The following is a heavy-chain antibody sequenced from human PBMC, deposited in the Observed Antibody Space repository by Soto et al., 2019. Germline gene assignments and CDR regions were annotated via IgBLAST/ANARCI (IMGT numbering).Heavy chain of an antibody. CDR3: ARGNIVVVPAALGAVFDY. CDR2: INPSGGST. Sequence: ASVKVSCKASGYTFTSYYMHWVRQAPGQGLEWMGIINPSGGSTSYAQKFQGRVTMTRDTSTSTVYMELSSLRSEDTAVYYCARGNIVVVPAALGAVFDYWGQGTLVTVSS. J-gene: IGHJ4*02. D-gene: IGHD2-2*01. V-gene: IGHV1-46*01. CDR1: GYTFTSYY.